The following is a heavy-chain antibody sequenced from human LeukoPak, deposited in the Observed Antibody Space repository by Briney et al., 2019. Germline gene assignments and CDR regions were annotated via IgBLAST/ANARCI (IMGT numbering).Heavy chain of an antibody. J-gene: IGHJ4*02. CDR1: GFTFSSYA. V-gene: IGHV3-23*01. CDR2: ISGSGGSI. D-gene: IGHD6-19*01. Sequence: PGGSLRLSCAASGFTFSSYAMSWVRQAPGKGLEWVSAISGSGGSIYYADSVKGRFTISRDNSKNTLYLQMNSLRAEDTAVYYCAKDLSPYIAVAGTWYFDYWGQGTLVTVSS. CDR3: AKDLSPYIAVAGTWYFDY.